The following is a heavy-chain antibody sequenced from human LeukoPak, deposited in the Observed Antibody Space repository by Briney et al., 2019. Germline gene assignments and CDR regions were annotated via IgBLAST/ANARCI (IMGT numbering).Heavy chain of an antibody. CDR1: GGSFSGYY. CDR2: INHSGST. V-gene: IGHV4-34*01. J-gene: IGHJ5*02. CDR3: ARARSLFDP. Sequence: PSETLSLTCAVYGGSFSGYYWSWIRQSPGKGLEWIGEINHSGSTNYNPSLKSRVTISVDTSKNQFSLKLSSVTAADTAVYYCARARSLFDPWGQGTLVTVSS.